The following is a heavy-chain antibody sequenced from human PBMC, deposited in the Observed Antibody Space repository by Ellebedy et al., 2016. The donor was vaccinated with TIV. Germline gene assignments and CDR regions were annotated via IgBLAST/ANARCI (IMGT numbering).Heavy chain of an antibody. J-gene: IGHJ6*02. CDR1: GFTFSSYG. CDR3: ARVYYDVLTDFWGAMDV. CDR2: ISDTGKIT. V-gene: IGHV3-48*04. D-gene: IGHD3-9*01. Sequence: GESLKISCTASGFTFSSYGMTWVRQAPGKGLQWVSYISDTGKITYYADSVKGRFTISRDNAKNSLTLQMNSLRAEDTAVYYCARVYYDVLTDFWGAMDVWGQGATVTVSS.